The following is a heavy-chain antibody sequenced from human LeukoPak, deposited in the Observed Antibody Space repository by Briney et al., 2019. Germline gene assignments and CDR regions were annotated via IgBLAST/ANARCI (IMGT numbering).Heavy chain of an antibody. V-gene: IGHV3-7*03. CDR2: IKHDGSEK. Sequence: AGGSLRLSCAASGFTFSSYWMSWVRQAPGKGLEWVANIKHDGSEKYYVDSVKGRFTISRDSAKNSLYLQMNSLRAEDTAVYYCANPPNGRYSSGWYVYLQHWGQGTLVTVSS. CDR3: ANPPNGRYSSGWYVYLQH. CDR1: GFTFSSYW. J-gene: IGHJ1*01. D-gene: IGHD6-19*01.